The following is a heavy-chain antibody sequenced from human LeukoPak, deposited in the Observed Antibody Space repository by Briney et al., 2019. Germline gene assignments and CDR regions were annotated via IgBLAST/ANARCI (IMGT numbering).Heavy chain of an antibody. J-gene: IGHJ4*02. V-gene: IGHV3-43D*03. CDR1: GFTFDDYA. D-gene: IGHD4-23*01. CDR3: TKALTRWTPETYFDY. CDR2: VSWDGGTT. Sequence: PGGSLRLSCAASGFTFDDYAMNWVRQPPGKGLEWVSLVSWDGGTTYYADSVKGRFTISRDNSKDSLYLQMNSLRAEDTAFYYCTKALTRWTPETYFDYWGQGTLVTVSS.